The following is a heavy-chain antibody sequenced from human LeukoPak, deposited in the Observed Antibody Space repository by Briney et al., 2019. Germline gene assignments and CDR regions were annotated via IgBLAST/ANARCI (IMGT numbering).Heavy chain of an antibody. D-gene: IGHD3-10*01. CDR2: IYYSGST. Sequence: PSQTLSLTCTVSGGSISSGGYYWSWTRQHPGKGLEWIGYIYYSGSTYYNPSLKSRVTISVDTSKNQFSLKLSSVTAADTAVYYCAAPLWFREGYYMDVWGKGTTVTVSS. CDR3: AAPLWFREGYYMDV. V-gene: IGHV4-31*03. J-gene: IGHJ6*03. CDR1: GGSISSGGYY.